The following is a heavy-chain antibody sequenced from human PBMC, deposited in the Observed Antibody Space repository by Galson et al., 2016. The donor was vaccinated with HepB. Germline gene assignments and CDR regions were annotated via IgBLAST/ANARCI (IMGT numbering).Heavy chain of an antibody. CDR2: ISGSGGST. V-gene: IGHV3-23*01. J-gene: IGHJ4*02. CDR3: AKGFGATYYDILTRNEG. CDR1: GFALGGYA. Sequence: SLRLSCAASGFALGGYAMSWVRQAPGKGLEWVSGISGSGGSTYYADSVKGRFSISRDNLKNTVDLQMNSLRAEDTAVYYCAKGFGATYYDILTRNEGWGQGTLVTVSS. D-gene: IGHD3-9*01.